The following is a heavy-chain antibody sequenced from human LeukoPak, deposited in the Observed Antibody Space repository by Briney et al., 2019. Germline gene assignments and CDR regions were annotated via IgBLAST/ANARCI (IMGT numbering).Heavy chain of an antibody. CDR3: ARIVDTAMVSKGYYFDY. D-gene: IGHD5-18*01. Sequence: SETLSLTCTVSGGSISSYYWSWIRQPPGKGLEWIGYIYYSGSTNYNPSLKSRVTISVDTSKNKFSLKLSSVTAADTAVYYCARIVDTAMVSKGYYFDYWGQGTLVTVSS. CDR2: IYYSGST. J-gene: IGHJ4*02. CDR1: GGSISSYY. V-gene: IGHV4-59*01.